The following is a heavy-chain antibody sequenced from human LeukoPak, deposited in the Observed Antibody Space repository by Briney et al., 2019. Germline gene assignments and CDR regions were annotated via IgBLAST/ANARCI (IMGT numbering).Heavy chain of an antibody. CDR2: IRGDGSWT. D-gene: IGHD5-18*01. V-gene: IGHV3-74*01. Sequence: GESLKISCEASGFNFSSYAMSWVRQAPGKGLVWVSGIRGDGSWTPYADSVKGRFTISRDNAKNTLYLQMNSLRTDDTAVYYCARDTASAFDMWGQGTTVTVSS. CDR3: ARDTASAFDM. J-gene: IGHJ3*02. CDR1: GFNFSSYA.